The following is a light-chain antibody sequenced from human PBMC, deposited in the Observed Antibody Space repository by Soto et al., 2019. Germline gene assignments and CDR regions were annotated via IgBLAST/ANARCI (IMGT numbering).Light chain of an antibody. V-gene: IGKV3-15*01. CDR1: QSVRSK. CDR2: DAT. Sequence: VLMTPAPVALSVSLGDSATLSCRASQSVRSKFAWSQQKPGQAHRLLNYDATTRTTDGTARFSGSGAGRECTLTISSLPSADAGVYYCQQYSIWPPEVTFGGGTKVAIK. J-gene: IGKJ4*01. CDR3: QQYSIWPPEVT.